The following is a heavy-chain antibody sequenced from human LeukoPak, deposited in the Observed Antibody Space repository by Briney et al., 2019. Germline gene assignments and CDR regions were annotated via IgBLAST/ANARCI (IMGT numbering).Heavy chain of an antibody. CDR3: ARDSTTLDY. V-gene: IGHV1-18*01. CDR1: GYTFTSFG. J-gene: IGHJ4*02. D-gene: IGHD1-1*01. Sequence: ASVKVSCKSSGYTFTSFGISWVRQPPGQGLEWMGWISPYSGNTNYAQKLQGRVTVTTDTSTSTAYMELRSLRSDDTAVYYCARDSTTLDYWGQGTLVTVSS. CDR2: ISPYSGNT.